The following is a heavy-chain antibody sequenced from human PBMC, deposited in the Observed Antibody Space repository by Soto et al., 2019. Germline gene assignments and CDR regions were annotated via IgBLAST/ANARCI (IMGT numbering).Heavy chain of an antibody. CDR2: INYDGYS. J-gene: IGHJ6*02. CDR1: GGSITNYY. Sequence: QVQLQESGPGLVKPSETLSLTCTVSGGSITNYYCSWFRQPPGKGLEWIGYINYDGYSAYNLSLKRRVTLSMDASTTQFSLMLESVTATDTAVYYCARHGFGALHGLVDVWGPGTTVIVSS. CDR3: ARHGFGALHGLVDV. D-gene: IGHD3-10*01. V-gene: IGHV4-59*08.